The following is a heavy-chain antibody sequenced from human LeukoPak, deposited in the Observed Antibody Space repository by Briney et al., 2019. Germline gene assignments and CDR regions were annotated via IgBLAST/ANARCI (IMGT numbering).Heavy chain of an antibody. V-gene: IGHV1-46*01. CDR1: GYTFTSSY. CDR2: INPNGGST. Sequence: ASVKVSCKASGYTFTSSYVHWVRQPPGQGFKWMGIINPNGGSTNYAQKFQGRVTMTRDTSTSTVYMELSSLRSEDTAVYYCARDDITAAAGYWGQGTLVTVSS. D-gene: IGHD6-25*01. J-gene: IGHJ4*02. CDR3: ARDDITAAAGY.